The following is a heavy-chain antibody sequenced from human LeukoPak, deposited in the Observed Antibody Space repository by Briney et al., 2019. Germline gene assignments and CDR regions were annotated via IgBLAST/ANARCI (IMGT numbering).Heavy chain of an antibody. CDR2: IYHSGST. V-gene: IGHV4-38-2*02. D-gene: IGHD3-10*01. Sequence: PSETLSLTCTVSGYFISSGYYWGWIRQPPGKGLEWIGSIYHSGSTYYNPSLKSRVTISVDTSKNQFSLKLSSVTAADTAFYYCARGHDYYYSGRQSWFDPWGQGTLVTVSS. CDR3: ARGHDYYYSGRQSWFDP. J-gene: IGHJ5*02. CDR1: GYFISSGYY.